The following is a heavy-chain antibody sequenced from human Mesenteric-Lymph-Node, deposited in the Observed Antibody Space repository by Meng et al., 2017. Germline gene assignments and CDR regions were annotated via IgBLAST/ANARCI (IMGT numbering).Heavy chain of an antibody. D-gene: IGHD2-21*02. CDR1: GGSIYNSHW. V-gene: IGHV4-4*02. Sequence: SETLSLTCTVSGGSIYNSHWWSWVRQPPGKGLEWIGEIWHTGGTNYNPSLKSRVTMSLDKPKNQFSLKLSSVTAADTAVYYCVRDHVVVVTSVLTFYYFDSWGQGTLVTVSS. J-gene: IGHJ4*02. CDR2: IWHTGGT. CDR3: VRDHVVVVTSVLTFYYFDS.